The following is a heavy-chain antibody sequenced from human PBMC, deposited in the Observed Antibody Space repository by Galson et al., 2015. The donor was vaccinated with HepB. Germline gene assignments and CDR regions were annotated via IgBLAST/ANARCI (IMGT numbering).Heavy chain of an antibody. V-gene: IGHV4-31*03. J-gene: IGHJ4*02. D-gene: IGHD4-17*01. Sequence: TLSLTCTVSGGSISSGGYFWNWIRQHPGKGLEWLGNIYYTGSTYYNPSLKSRVTMSLDASDNQFSLKLNSVTAADTAVYYCARGVGYGDYALGYWGQGTLVTVSS. CDR1: GGSISSGGYF. CDR2: IYYTGST. CDR3: ARGVGYGDYALGY.